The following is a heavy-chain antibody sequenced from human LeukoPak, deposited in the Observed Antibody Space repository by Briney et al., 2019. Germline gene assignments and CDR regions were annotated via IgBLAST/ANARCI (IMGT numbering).Heavy chain of an antibody. J-gene: IGHJ4*02. V-gene: IGHV4-34*01. CDR3: ARGRVVVVVAAYYFDY. CDR1: GGSFSGYY. CDR2: INHSGST. Sequence: PSETLSLTCAVYGGSFSGYYWSWIRQPPGKGLEWIGEINHSGSTNYNPSLKSRVTISVDTSKNQLSLKLSSVTAADTAVYYCARGRVVVVVAAYYFDYWGQGTLVTVSS. D-gene: IGHD2-15*01.